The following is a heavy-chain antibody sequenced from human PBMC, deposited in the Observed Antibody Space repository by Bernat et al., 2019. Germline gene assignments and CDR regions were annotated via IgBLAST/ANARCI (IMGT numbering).Heavy chain of an antibody. D-gene: IGHD2-21*01. CDR2: ISYDGSNK. CDR1: GFTSSSYP. J-gene: IGHJ6*02. Sequence: QVQLVESGGAVVQPGRSLRLSCAASGFTSSSYPIPWVRQAPGKGLEWVAVISYDGSNKYYADSVKGRFTISRDNSKNTLNLQMNSLRAEDTAVYYCARGVRRYYYYGMDVWGQGTTVTVSS. V-gene: IGHV3-30-3*01. CDR3: ARGVRRYYYYGMDV.